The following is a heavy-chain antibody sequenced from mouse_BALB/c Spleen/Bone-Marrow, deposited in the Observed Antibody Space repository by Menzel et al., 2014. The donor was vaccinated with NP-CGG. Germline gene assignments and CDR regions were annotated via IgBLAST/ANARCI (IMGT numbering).Heavy chain of an antibody. J-gene: IGHJ4*01. Sequence: ESGPGLVKPSQSLSLTCSVAGYSITSDYVWNWIRQFPGNKLEWMGYISYSGLTSYNPSLKSRFSITRDTSKNQFFLQLNSVTIEDTATYYCARWGGNYVGYYAMDYWAQATSVTVSS. CDR2: ISYSGLT. V-gene: IGHV3-2*02. D-gene: IGHD2-1*01. CDR3: ARWGGNYVGYYAMDY. CDR1: GYSITSDYV.